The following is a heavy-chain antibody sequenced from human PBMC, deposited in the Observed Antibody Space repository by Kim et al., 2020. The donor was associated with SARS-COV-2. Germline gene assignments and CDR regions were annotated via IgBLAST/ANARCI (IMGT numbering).Heavy chain of an antibody. CDR3: ARHVVVPAARGFDP. CDR2: INTNTGNP. D-gene: IGHD2-2*01. Sequence: ASVKVSCKASGYTFTSYAMNWVRQAPGQGLEWMGWINTNTGNPTYAQGFTGRFVFSLDTSVSTAYLQVSSLKSEDTAVYYCARHVVVPAARGFDPWGQGTLVTVSS. V-gene: IGHV7-4-1*02. CDR1: GYTFTSYA. J-gene: IGHJ5*02.